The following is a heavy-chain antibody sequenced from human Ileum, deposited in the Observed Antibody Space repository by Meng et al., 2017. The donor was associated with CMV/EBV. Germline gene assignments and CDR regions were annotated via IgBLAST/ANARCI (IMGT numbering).Heavy chain of an antibody. V-gene: IGHV4-38-2*02. J-gene: IGHJ5*01. D-gene: IGHD3-10*01. Sequence: SETLSLTCTVSGYSISSENFWGWIRQTPGKGPEFMGTIFHNGGTHYCQSLRSRISISLDMSKTQFSLRLSSATAADTAVYYCARLEGAWGSGRDTRGWFDSWGQGTPVTVSS. CDR3: ARLEGAWGSGRDTRGWFDS. CDR2: IFHNGGT. CDR1: GYSISSENF.